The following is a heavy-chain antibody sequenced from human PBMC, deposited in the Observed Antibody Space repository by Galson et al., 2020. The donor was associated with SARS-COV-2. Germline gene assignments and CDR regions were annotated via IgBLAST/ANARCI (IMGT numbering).Heavy chain of an antibody. CDR2: IHYSGSS. D-gene: IGHD2-15*01. CDR1: GGSISSSRYF. J-gene: IGHJ4*02. Sequence: SQTLSLTCTVSGGSISSSRYFWGWIRQPPGKGLEWIGSIHYSGSSYYNPSLKSRVTISVDTSKNHFSLKLSSVTAADTAVYYCATEDGYLDSWGQGTLVTVSS. V-gene: IGHV4-39*02. CDR3: ATEDGYLDS.